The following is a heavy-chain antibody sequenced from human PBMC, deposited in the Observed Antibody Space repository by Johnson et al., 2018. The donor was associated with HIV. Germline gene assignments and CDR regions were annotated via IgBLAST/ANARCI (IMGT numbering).Heavy chain of an antibody. V-gene: IGHV3-33*06. CDR3: AKARRAYDSRGYYYAYDAFDL. D-gene: IGHD3-22*01. Sequence: QVQLVESGGGVVQPGRTLRLSCAASIFTFSNYAIHWVRQAPGKGLEWVAVIWYDGSNKYYADSVKGRFPISRDNSKSTLFLQMNSLRAADTAVYYCAKARRAYDSRGYYYAYDAFDLWGQGTMVTVSS. CDR2: IWYDGSNK. CDR1: IFTFSNYA. J-gene: IGHJ3*01.